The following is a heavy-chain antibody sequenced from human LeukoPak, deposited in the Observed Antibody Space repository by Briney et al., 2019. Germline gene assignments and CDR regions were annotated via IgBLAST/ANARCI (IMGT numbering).Heavy chain of an antibody. J-gene: IGHJ5*02. CDR2: INHSGST. CDR3: ARTYYDFWSGYSNWFDP. V-gene: IGHV4-34*01. Sequence: PSETLSLTCAVYGGSFSDNYWSWIRQPPGKGLEWIGEINHSGSTNYNPSLKSRVTISVDTSKNQFSLKLSSVTAADTAVYYCARTYYDFWSGYSNWFDPWGQGTLVTVSS. CDR1: GGSFSDNY. D-gene: IGHD3-3*01.